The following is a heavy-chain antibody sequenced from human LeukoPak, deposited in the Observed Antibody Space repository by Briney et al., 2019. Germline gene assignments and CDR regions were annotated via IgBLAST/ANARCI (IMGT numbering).Heavy chain of an antibody. Sequence: ASVKVSCKASGGTFSSYAISWVRQAPGQGLEWMGRIIPILGIANYAQKFQGRVTITADKSTSTAYMELSSLRSEDTAVYYCARSLGSGHRGEVDAFDIWGQGTMVTVSS. CDR2: IIPILGIA. V-gene: IGHV1-69*04. J-gene: IGHJ3*02. D-gene: IGHD3-10*01. CDR3: ARSLGSGHRGEVDAFDI. CDR1: GGTFSSYA.